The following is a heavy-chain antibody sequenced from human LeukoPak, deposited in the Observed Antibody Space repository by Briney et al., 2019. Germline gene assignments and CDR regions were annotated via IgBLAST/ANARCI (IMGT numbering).Heavy chain of an antibody. J-gene: IGHJ5*02. V-gene: IGHV1-18*01. CDR3: ARDLVGMNWFDP. D-gene: IGHD1-26*01. Sequence: GASVTLSYKASGYTFTSYGISWVRQAPGQGLEWMGWISAYNGNTNYAQKLQGRVTMTTDTSTSTAYMELRSLRSDDTAVYYCARDLVGMNWFDPWGQGTLVTVSS. CDR1: GYTFTSYG. CDR2: ISAYNGNT.